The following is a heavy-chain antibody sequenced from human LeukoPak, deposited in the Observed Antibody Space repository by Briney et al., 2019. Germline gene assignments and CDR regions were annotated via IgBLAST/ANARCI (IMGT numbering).Heavy chain of an antibody. D-gene: IGHD5-18*01. CDR1: GGSISSYY. J-gene: IGHJ4*02. V-gene: IGHV4-59*01. Sequence: SQTLSLTCTVSGGSISSYYWSWIRQPPGKGLEWVGYIYYSGSTNYNPSLKSRVTISVDTSENQFSLNLNSVTAADTAVYYCARGQGYSYDYYFDYWGQGTLVTVSS. CDR2: IYYSGST. CDR3: ARGQGYSYDYYFDY.